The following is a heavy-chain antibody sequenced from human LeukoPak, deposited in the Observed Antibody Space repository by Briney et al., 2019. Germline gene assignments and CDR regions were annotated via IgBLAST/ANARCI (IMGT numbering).Heavy chain of an antibody. V-gene: IGHV3-7*01. CDR3: VTYWIRQRSDY. Sequence: PGGSLRLSCEASGFNFKDYWMSWVRQGPGKGLEWVADIEPDGSGKTYVDSVKGRFTISRDNAKQSLFLQMDSVTAEDTAVYYCVTYWIRQRSDYWGQGGLVTVSS. CDR1: GFNFKDYW. J-gene: IGHJ4*02. CDR2: IEPDGSGK. D-gene: IGHD1-1*01.